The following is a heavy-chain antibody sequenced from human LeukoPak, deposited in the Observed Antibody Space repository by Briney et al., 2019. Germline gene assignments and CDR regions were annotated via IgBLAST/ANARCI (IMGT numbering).Heavy chain of an antibody. CDR1: GFIFSSYA. V-gene: IGHV3-23*01. CDR2: ISGSGGRT. D-gene: IGHD2-15*01. J-gene: IGHJ4*02. Sequence: PGGSLRLSCAASGFIFSSYAMSWVRQAPGKGLEWVSGISGSGGRTYYRDSVKGRFAISRDSSKNTLYLQMNSLRAEDTAVYYCAKEVFGGAFDYWGQGALVTVSS. CDR3: AKEVFGGAFDY.